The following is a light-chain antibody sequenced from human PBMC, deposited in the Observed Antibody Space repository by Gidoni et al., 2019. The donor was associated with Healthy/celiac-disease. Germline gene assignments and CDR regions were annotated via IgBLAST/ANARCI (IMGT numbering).Light chain of an antibody. CDR2: VAS. CDR1: QSVSSY. V-gene: IGKV3-11*01. J-gene: IGKJ3*01. Sequence: EIVLTQSPATLSLSPGERATLSCRPSQSVSSYLPWYQQKPGQPPRLLIYVASNRAIAIPARFSGSGSGTDFTLTSSSLEPEDFAVYYCQQRSNWPPFTFXPXTKVEIK. CDR3: QQRSNWPPFT.